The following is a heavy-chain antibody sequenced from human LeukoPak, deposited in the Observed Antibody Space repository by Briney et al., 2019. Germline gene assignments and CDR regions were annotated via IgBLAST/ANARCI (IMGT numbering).Heavy chain of an antibody. J-gene: IGHJ3*02. CDR3: ARHVTVRAFDI. D-gene: IGHD2-21*02. Sequence: SETLSLTCTVSGGSISSYYWSWIRQPPGKGLEWIGYIYCSGSTNYNPSLKSRVTISVDTSKNQFSLKLSSVTAADTAVYYCARHVTVRAFDIWGQGTMVTVSS. CDR1: GGSISSYY. V-gene: IGHV4-59*08. CDR2: IYCSGST.